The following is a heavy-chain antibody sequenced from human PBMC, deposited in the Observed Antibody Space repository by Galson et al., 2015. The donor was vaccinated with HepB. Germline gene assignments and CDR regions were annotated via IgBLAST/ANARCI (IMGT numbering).Heavy chain of an antibody. Sequence: SLRLSCAASGFTFSDYSMNWVRLAPGKGLEWISYISSDRSTMYYADSVKGRFTISRDNAKNSLYLQMNSLRAEDTAVYYCAREPQRGDEFWSGYYPAWGQGTLVTVSS. D-gene: IGHD3-3*01. CDR1: GFTFSDYS. CDR3: AREPQRGDEFWSGYYPA. CDR2: ISSDRSTM. V-gene: IGHV3-48*04. J-gene: IGHJ5*02.